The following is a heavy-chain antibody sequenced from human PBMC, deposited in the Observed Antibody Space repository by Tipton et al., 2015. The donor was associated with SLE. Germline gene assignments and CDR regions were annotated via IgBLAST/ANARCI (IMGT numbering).Heavy chain of an antibody. J-gene: IGHJ4*02. Sequence: SLRLSCAASGFTFNSYSMHWVRQAPGKGLEWVALISFDGSNTYYADSMKGRFTISRDNSKNTLYLQMNSPRADDTAVYFCASPYGGDYYDSSGYHLWGQGTLVTVSS. CDR2: ISFDGSNT. CDR1: GFTFNSYS. D-gene: IGHD3-22*01. V-gene: IGHV3-30*04. CDR3: ASPYGGDYYDSSGYHL.